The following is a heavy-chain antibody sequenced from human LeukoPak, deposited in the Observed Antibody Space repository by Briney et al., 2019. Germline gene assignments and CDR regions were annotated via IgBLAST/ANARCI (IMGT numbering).Heavy chain of an antibody. J-gene: IGHJ4*02. D-gene: IGHD3-22*01. CDR2: IYYSGST. V-gene: IGHV4-59*01. CDR3: ARVGDSSGYYYSYFDY. CDR1: GGSISSYY. Sequence: PSETLPLTCTVSGGSISSYYWSWIRQPPGKGLEWIGYIYYSGSTNYNPSLKSRVTISVDTSKNQFSLKLSSVTAADTAVYYCARVGDSSGYYYSYFDYWGQGTLVTVSS.